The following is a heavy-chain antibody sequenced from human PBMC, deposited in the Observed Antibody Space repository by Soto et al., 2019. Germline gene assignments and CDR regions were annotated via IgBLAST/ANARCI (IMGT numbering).Heavy chain of an antibody. V-gene: IGHV3-48*02. Sequence: GGSLRLSCAASGFTFSSYSMNWVRQAPGKGLEWVSYISSSSSTIYYADSVKGRFTISRDNAKNSLYLQMNSLRDEDTAVYYCARDLNHWGWESGRAFDIWGQGTMVTVSS. CDR3: ARDLNHWGWESGRAFDI. CDR1: GFTFSSYS. D-gene: IGHD7-27*01. J-gene: IGHJ3*02. CDR2: ISSSSSTI.